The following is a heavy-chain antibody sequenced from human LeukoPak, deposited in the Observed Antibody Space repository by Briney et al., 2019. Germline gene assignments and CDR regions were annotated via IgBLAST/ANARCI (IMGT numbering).Heavy chain of an antibody. D-gene: IGHD3-22*01. CDR3: ARDVLLNTSYYYDS. V-gene: IGHV4-59*01. J-gene: IGHJ4*02. CDR2: IYYSGST. Sequence: SETLSLTCTVSGGSISSYYWSWIRQPPGKGLEWIGYIYYSGSTNYNPSLKSRVTISVDTSKNQFSLKLSSVTAADTAVYYCARDVLLNTSYYYDSWGQGTLVTVSS. CDR1: GGSISSYY.